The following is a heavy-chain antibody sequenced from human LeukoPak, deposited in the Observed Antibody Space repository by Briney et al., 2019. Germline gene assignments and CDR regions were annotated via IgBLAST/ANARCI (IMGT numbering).Heavy chain of an antibody. V-gene: IGHV4-39*02. CDR1: GVSISSSDSF. J-gene: IGHJ3*02. Sequence: SETLSLTCTVSGVSISSSDSFWDWIRQPPGKGLEWIGTISYRGSAYYNPSLKSRVTLSKDTSKNHFSLKLSSVTVADVAVYYCAKVLGDDLFDAFEIWGQGKMVTVSS. D-gene: IGHD3-3*01. CDR3: AKVLGDDLFDAFEI. CDR2: ISYRGSA.